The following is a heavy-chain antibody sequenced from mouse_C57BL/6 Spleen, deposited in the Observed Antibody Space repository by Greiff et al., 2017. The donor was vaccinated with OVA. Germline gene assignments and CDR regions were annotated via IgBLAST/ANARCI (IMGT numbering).Heavy chain of an antibody. Sequence: EVMLVESGGGLVQSGRSLRLSCATSGFTFSDFYMEWVRQAPGKGLEWIAASRNKANDYTTEYSASVKGRFIVSRDTYQSILYLQMNALRAEDTAIYYCAREGLLGDMDYWGQGTSVTVSS. CDR2: SRNKANDYTT. D-gene: IGHD2-10*01. CDR3: AREGLLGDMDY. CDR1: GFTFSDFY. V-gene: IGHV7-1*01. J-gene: IGHJ4*01.